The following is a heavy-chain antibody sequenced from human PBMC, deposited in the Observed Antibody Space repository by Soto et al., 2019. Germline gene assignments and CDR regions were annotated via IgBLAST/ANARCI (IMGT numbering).Heavy chain of an antibody. CDR2: IIPIFGTA. Sequence: ASVKVSCKASGGTFSSYAISWVRQAPGQGLEWMGGIIPIFGTANYAQKFQGRVTITADESTSTAYMELSSLRSEDTAVYYCANGLTGTGFYYYYGMDVWGQGTTVTVSS. CDR1: GGTFSSYA. V-gene: IGHV1-69*13. D-gene: IGHD1-20*01. J-gene: IGHJ6*02. CDR3: ANGLTGTGFYYYYGMDV.